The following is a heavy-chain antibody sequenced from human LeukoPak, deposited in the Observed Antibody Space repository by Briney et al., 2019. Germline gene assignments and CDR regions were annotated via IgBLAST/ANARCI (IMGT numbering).Heavy chain of an antibody. V-gene: IGHV4-59*01. CDR2: IYYSGST. CDR1: SGSISSYY. Sequence: SETLSLTCTVSSGSISSYYWSWIRQPPGKGLEGIGYIYYSGSTNYNPSLKSRVTISVDTSKNQFSLKLSSVTAADTAVYYCARDGGYYGSGSYYTGRYYYYMDVWGKGTTVTVSS. CDR3: ARDGGYYGSGSYYTGRYYYYMDV. J-gene: IGHJ6*03. D-gene: IGHD3-10*01.